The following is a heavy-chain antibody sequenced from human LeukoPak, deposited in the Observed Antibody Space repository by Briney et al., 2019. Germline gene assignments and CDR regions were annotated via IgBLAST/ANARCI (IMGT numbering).Heavy chain of an antibody. CDR1: GGTFSSYA. CDR2: IIPILGIA. CDR3: ARLEMATTMAFDI. J-gene: IGHJ3*02. Sequence: SVKVSCKASGGTFSSYAISWVRQAPGQGLEWMGRIIPILGIANYAQKFQGRVTITADKSTSTAYMELSSLRSEDTAVYYCARLEMATTMAFDIWGQGAMVTVSS. D-gene: IGHD5-24*01. V-gene: IGHV1-69*04.